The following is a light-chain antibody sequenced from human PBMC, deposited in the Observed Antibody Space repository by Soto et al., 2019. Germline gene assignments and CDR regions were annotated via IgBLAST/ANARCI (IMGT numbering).Light chain of an antibody. CDR2: SNN. V-gene: IGLV1-44*01. J-gene: IGLJ2*01. Sequence: QSVLTQPPSASGTPGQRVTISCSGSSSNIGSNTVNWYQQLPGTAPKLLIYSNNQRPSAVPDRFSCSKSGTSASLAISGLQYEDEADYYCAAWDDSLNGPVFGGGTKLTVL. CDR3: AAWDDSLNGPV. CDR1: SSNIGSNT.